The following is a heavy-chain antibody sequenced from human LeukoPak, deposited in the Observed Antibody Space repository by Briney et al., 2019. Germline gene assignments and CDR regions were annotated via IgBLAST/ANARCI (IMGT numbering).Heavy chain of an antibody. D-gene: IGHD6-19*01. Sequence: PSETLSLTCAVYGGSFSGYYWSWIRQPPGKGLEWIGEINHSGSTNYNPSLKSRVTISVDTSKNQFSLRLRSVTAADTAVYYCVYSSGWTNFYYYGMDVWGQGTTVTVSS. CDR1: GGSFSGYY. V-gene: IGHV4-34*01. CDR3: VYSSGWTNFYYYGMDV. J-gene: IGHJ6*02. CDR2: INHSGST.